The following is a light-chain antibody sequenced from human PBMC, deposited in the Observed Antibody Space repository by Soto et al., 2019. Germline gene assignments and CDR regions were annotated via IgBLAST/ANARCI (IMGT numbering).Light chain of an antibody. Sequence: QSVLTQPPSTSGTPGQRVTISCSGSSSNIGNNFVFWYQHLPGTAPKLLIYSHNQRPSGVPDRFSGSTSGTSASLAISGLRSEDEADYYCAAWDDSLSGVVFGGGTKRTVL. V-gene: IGLV1-47*02. CDR1: SSNIGNNF. J-gene: IGLJ2*01. CDR2: SHN. CDR3: AAWDDSLSGVV.